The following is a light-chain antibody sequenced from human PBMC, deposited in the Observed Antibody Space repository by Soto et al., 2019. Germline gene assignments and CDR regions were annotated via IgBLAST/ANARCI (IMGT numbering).Light chain of an antibody. Sequence: EIVLTQSPGTLSLSPGDRATLSCRASQSVSFSYLAWYQQKAGQAPRLLIYGATSRATGIPDRFSGSESGTDFTLTISRLEPEDFAVYYCQQYGSSPLTFGGGNQVEIK. CDR2: GAT. CDR3: QQYGSSPLT. V-gene: IGKV3-20*01. J-gene: IGKJ4*01. CDR1: QSVSFSY.